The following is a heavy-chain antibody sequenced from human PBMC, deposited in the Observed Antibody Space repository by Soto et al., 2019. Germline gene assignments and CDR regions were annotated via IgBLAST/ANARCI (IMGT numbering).Heavy chain of an antibody. V-gene: IGHV3-7*01. CDR3: ARVKVEYSGYDAWSPDY. J-gene: IGHJ4*02. D-gene: IGHD5-12*01. CDR1: GFTFSSYW. Sequence: ESGGGLVQPGGSLRLSCAASGFTFSSYWMSWVRQAPGKGLEWVANIKQDGSEKYYVDSVKGRFTISRDNAKNSLYLQMNSLRAEDTAVYYCARVKVEYSGYDAWSPDYWGQGTLVTVSS. CDR2: IKQDGSEK.